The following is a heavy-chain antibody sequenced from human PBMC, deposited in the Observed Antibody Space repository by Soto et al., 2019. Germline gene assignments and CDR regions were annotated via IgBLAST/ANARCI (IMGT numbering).Heavy chain of an antibody. D-gene: IGHD6-19*01. CDR1: GYTFISYS. CDR3: ARERWASGSRWFDP. V-gene: IGHV1-3*05. J-gene: IGHJ5*02. CDR2: INVGNGNT. Sequence: QVQLVQSGAEEKKPGASVKVSCKASGYTFISYSMHWVRQAPGQRLEWVGWINVGNGNTKYSQKFQGRVTITGDTSASTGYMELSSLRSEDTAVYYCARERWASGSRWFDPWGQGTLVTVSS.